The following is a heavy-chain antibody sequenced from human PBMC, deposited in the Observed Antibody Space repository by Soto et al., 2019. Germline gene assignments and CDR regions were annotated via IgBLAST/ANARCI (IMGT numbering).Heavy chain of an antibody. J-gene: IGHJ4*02. V-gene: IGHV3-7*04. D-gene: IGHD1-26*01. CDR2: IKEDGSEK. Sequence: GGSLRLSCAASGFSFSDYWMTWVRQAPGKGLEWVANIKEDGSEKYYVDSVKGRFTISRDNAKDLLYLQMNSLRAEDTAVYYCARANSGSYFERDYWGQGTLVTVSS. CDR1: GFSFSDYW. CDR3: ARANSGSYFERDY.